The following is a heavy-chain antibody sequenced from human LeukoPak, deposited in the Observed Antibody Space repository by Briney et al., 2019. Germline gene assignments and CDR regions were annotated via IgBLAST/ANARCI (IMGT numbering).Heavy chain of an antibody. CDR2: IYHSGST. D-gene: IGHD3-3*01. CDR3: ARDGYDFWSGYGPWFDP. CDR1: GGSISSSNW. V-gene: IGHV4-4*02. J-gene: IGHJ5*02. Sequence: SETLSLTCAVSGGSISSSNWWSWVRQPPGKGLEWIGEIYHSGSTNYNPSLKSRVTISVDKSKNQFSLRLSSVTAADTAVYYCARDGYDFWSGYGPWFDPWGQGTLVTVSS.